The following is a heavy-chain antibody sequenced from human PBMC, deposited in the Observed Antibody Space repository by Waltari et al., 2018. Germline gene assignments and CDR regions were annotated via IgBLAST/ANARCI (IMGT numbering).Heavy chain of an antibody. D-gene: IGHD5-18*01. V-gene: IGHV3-74*01. Sequence: EVQLKQSGGGLVQPGGSLRLSCAASGFTFDSHWMHWVRQAPGKGLVWVSRITSDGSITAYADSVKGRFTSSRDNAKNTLYLQMNSLRAEDTAVYYCAKECVDTAICDYWGQGTQVTVSS. CDR3: AKECVDTAICDY. CDR2: ITSDGSIT. J-gene: IGHJ4*02. CDR1: GFTFDSHW.